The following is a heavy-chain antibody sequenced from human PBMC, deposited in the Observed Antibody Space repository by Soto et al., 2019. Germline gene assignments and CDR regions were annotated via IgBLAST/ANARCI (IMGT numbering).Heavy chain of an antibody. J-gene: IGHJ3*01. Sequence: VQMVQSGAEVKEPGSSGKVSCTNSGDTFSHYVMSWVRQAPGQGLEWMGSLAPISGSPNYAERFEGRLTISADAGTSTMYMELRSLKYDDTAVYYCARIGVGSRRWGQGTIVTVSS. CDR3: ARIGVGSRR. CDR1: GDTFSHYV. CDR2: LAPISGSP. V-gene: IGHV1-69*18. D-gene: IGHD1-26*01.